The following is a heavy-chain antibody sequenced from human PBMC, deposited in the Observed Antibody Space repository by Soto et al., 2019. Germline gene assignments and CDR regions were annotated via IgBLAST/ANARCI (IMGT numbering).Heavy chain of an antibody. CDR2: INSDGSST. D-gene: IGHD4-4*01. CDR1: GFTFSSYW. Sequence: GGSLRLSCAASGFTFSSYWMHWVRQAPGKGLVWVSRINSDGSSTSYADSVKGRFTISRDNAKNTLYLQMNSLGAEDTAVYYCARVVPDYTGWFDPWGQGTLVTVSS. J-gene: IGHJ5*02. CDR3: ARVVPDYTGWFDP. V-gene: IGHV3-74*01.